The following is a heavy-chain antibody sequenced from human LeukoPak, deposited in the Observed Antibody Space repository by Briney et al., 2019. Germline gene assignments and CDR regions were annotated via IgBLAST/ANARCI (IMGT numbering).Heavy chain of an antibody. CDR2: INHSGST. CDR1: GGSFSGYY. J-gene: IGHJ4*02. D-gene: IGHD2-21*01. V-gene: IGHV4-34*01. Sequence: PSGTLSLTCAVYGGSFSGYYWSWIRQPPGKGLEWIGEINHSGSTNYNPSLKSRVTISVDTSKNQFSLKLSSVTAADTAVYYCARGRILFTSPLIYWGQGTLVTVSS. CDR3: ARGRILFTSPLIY.